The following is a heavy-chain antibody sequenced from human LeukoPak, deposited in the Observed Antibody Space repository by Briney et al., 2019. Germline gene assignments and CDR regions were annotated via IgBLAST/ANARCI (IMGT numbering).Heavy chain of an antibody. D-gene: IGHD2-21*02. J-gene: IGHJ6*03. CDR3: AKGSDSGYYYYYMDV. CDR1: GFTFSSYA. V-gene: IGHV3-23*01. CDR2: ISGSGGST. Sequence: GGSLRLSCAASGFTFSSYAMSWVRQAPGKGLEWVSAISGSGGSTYYADSVKGRFTISGDNSKNTLYLQMNSLRAEDTAVYYCAKGSDSGYYYYYMDVWGKGTTVTVSS.